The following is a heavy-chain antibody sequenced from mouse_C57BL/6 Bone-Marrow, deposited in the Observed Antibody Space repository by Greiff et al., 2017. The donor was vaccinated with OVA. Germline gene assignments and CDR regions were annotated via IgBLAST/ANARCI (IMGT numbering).Heavy chain of an antibody. CDR3: ARQGGYSFAY. D-gene: IGHD2-3*01. J-gene: IGHJ3*01. V-gene: IGHV5-17*01. Sequence: EVKVVESGGGLVKPGGSLKLSCAASGFTFSDYGMHWVRQAPEKGLEWVAYISSGSSTIYYADTVKGRFTISRDNAKNTLFLQMTSLRSEDTAMYYCARQGGYSFAYWGQGTLVTVSA. CDR2: ISSGSSTI. CDR1: GFTFSDYG.